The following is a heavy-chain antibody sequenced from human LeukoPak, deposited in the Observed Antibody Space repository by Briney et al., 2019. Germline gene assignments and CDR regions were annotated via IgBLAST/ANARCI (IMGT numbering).Heavy chain of an antibody. D-gene: IGHD2-2*01. CDR2: IYYSGST. CDR1: GGSFSGYY. V-gene: IGHV4-59*01. J-gene: IGHJ6*03. CDR3: ARVVGCSSTSCYSIRYYYYYMDV. Sequence: SETLSLTCAVSGGSFSGYYWSWIRQPPGKGLEWIGYIYYSGSTNYNPSLKSRVTISVDTSKNQFSLKLSSVTAADTAVYYCARVVGCSSTSCYSIRYYYYYMDVWGKGTTVTVSS.